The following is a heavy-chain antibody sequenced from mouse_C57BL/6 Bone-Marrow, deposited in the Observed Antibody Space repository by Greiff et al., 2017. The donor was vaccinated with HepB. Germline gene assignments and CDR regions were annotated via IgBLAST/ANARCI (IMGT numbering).Heavy chain of an antibody. CDR1: GYTFTSYG. J-gene: IGHJ2*01. Sequence: QVQLQQSGAELARPGASVKLSCKASGYTFTSYGISWVKQRTGQGLEWIGEIYPRSGNTYYNEKVKGKATLTADKSSSTAYMELRSLTSEDSAVYFCARGYYGSSWYYFDYWGQGTTLTVSS. V-gene: IGHV1-81*01. CDR2: IYPRSGNT. D-gene: IGHD1-1*01. CDR3: ARGYYGSSWYYFDY.